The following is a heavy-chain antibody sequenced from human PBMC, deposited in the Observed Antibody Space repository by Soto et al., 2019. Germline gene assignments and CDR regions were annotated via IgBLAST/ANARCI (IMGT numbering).Heavy chain of an antibody. Sequence: PSETLSLTCAVSGGSISSSNWWSWVRQPPGKGLEWIWEIYHSGSTNYNPSLKSRVTISVDRSKNQFSLKLSSVTAADTAVYYCARVSEYCSSTSCSSHFDYWGQGTLVTVSS. J-gene: IGHJ4*02. CDR2: IYHSGST. CDR3: ARVSEYCSSTSCSSHFDY. CDR1: GGSISSSNW. V-gene: IGHV4-4*02. D-gene: IGHD2-2*01.